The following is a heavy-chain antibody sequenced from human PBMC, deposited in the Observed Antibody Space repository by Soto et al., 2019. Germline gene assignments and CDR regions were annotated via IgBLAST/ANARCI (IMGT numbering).Heavy chain of an antibody. CDR1: GGSISSSSYY. CDR3: ARYRAVATMPGFDY. J-gene: IGHJ4*02. CDR2: IYYSGST. V-gene: IGHV4-39*01. D-gene: IGHD5-12*01. Sequence: SETLSLTCTVSGGSISSSSYYWGWIRQPPGKGLEWMGSIYYSGSTYYNPSLKSRVTISVDTSKNQFSLKLGSVTAADTAVYYCARYRAVATMPGFDYWGQGTLVTVSS.